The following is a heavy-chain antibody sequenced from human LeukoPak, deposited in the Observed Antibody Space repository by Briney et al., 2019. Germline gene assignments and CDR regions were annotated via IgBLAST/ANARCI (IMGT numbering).Heavy chain of an antibody. CDR2: INPNSGDK. J-gene: IGHJ4*02. CDR3: AREFCTGGGKCSKTCDY. Sequence: ASVKVSCKASGYTFTDYYIHWLRQAPGQGLEWMSWINPNSGDKRSAQKFQGRLSMTSDTPMSTAYMELSSLRSDDTAIYYSAREFCTGGGKCSKTCDYWGQGTLVTVSS. D-gene: IGHD2-8*02. V-gene: IGHV1-2*02. CDR1: GYTFTDYY.